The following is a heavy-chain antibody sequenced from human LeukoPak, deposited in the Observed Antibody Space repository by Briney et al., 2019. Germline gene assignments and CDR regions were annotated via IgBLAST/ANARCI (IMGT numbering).Heavy chain of an antibody. J-gene: IGHJ6*03. CDR3: AGVQGKSGSYSYYYYYMDV. CDR2: IYHSGST. CDR1: GYSISSGYY. Sequence: SETLSLTCTVSGYSISSGYYWGWIRQPPGKGLEWIGSIYHSGSTYYNPSLKSRVTISVDTSKNQFSLKLSSVTAADTAVYYCAGVQGKSGSYSYYYYYMDVWGKGTTVTVSS. V-gene: IGHV4-38-2*02. D-gene: IGHD1-26*01.